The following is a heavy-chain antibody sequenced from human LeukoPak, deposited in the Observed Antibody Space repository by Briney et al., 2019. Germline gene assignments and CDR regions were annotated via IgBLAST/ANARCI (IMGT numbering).Heavy chain of an antibody. CDR3: TKELHVAVAVADYYYFYMDV. V-gene: IGHV3-23*01. CDR2: INGGGNTT. Sequence: GGSLRLSCAASGFAFSSFAMGWVRQSPGKGLEWLSTINGGGNTTFYADSVKGRFTISRDDSKNTLYLHMDGLRPDDTAIYYCTKELHVAVAVADYYYFYMDVWGRGTAVSVSS. J-gene: IGHJ6*03. CDR1: GFAFSSFA. D-gene: IGHD6-19*01.